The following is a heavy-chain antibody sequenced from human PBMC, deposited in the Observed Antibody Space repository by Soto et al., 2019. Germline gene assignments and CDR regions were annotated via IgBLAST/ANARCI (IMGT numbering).Heavy chain of an antibody. CDR1: GFTFSSYA. CDR2: ISGSGGST. D-gene: IGHD6-19*01. CDR3: AKDHGFSSGWYNLLYYFDY. J-gene: IGHJ4*02. V-gene: IGHV3-23*01. Sequence: GGSLRLSCAVSGFTFSSYAMSWVRQAPGKGLEWVSVISGSGGSTYYADSVKGRFTISRDTSKNTLYLQMNSLRAEDTAVYYCAKDHGFSSGWYNLLYYFDYWGQGTLVTVSS.